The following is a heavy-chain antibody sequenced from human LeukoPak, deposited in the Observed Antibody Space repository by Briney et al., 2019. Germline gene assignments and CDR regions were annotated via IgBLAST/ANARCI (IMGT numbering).Heavy chain of an antibody. V-gene: IGHV4-39*01. CDR3: AKHYMGSSYNHGLDC. J-gene: IGHJ4*02. D-gene: IGHD3-10*01. CDR1: GGSISTSNYY. CDR2: IFYSGST. Sequence: SETLSLTCTVSGGSISTSNYYWGWIRQPPGKGLEWIGNIFYSGSTYYSPSLKSRVTISVDTSKNQFSLKLSSVTAADTALYYCAKHYMGSSYNHGLDCWGQGTLVTVSS.